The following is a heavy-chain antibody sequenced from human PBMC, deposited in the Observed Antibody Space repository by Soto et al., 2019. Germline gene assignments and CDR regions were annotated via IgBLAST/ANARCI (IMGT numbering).Heavy chain of an antibody. CDR1: GGSFSGYY. J-gene: IGHJ4*02. CDR3: ARGFEYQLLSTPGY. D-gene: IGHD2-2*01. Sequence: SETLSLTCAVYGGSFSGYYWSWIRQPPGKGLEWIGEINHSGSTNYNPSLKSRVTISVDTSKNQFSLKLSSVTAADTAVYYCARGFEYQLLSTPGYWGQGTLVTVSS. V-gene: IGHV4-34*01. CDR2: INHSGST.